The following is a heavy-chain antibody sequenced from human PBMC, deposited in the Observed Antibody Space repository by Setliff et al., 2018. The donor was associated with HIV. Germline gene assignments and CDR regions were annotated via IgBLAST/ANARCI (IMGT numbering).Heavy chain of an antibody. CDR1: GGSISSGIYY. J-gene: IGHJ3*02. V-gene: IGHV4-61*09. D-gene: IGHD1-26*01. CDR3: ARASVGATGLYAFEI. Sequence: LSLTCTVSGGSISSGIYYWSWIRQPAGQGLGWIGHIYTSGSTNYSPSVKSRVTISVDTSKNQFSLRLNSVTAADTAVYYCARASVGATGLYAFEIWGQGTMVTVSS. CDR2: IYTSGST.